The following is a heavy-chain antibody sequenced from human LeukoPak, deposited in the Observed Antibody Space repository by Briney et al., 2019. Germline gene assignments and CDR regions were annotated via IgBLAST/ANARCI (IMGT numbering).Heavy chain of an antibody. J-gene: IGHJ4*02. V-gene: IGHV3-23*01. CDR1: GYSFDSYA. D-gene: IGHD6-13*01. CDR3: AKRYGDSTGWFFDF. Sequence: AGSLTLSCAGYGYSFDSYAMTWVRQAPGKGLEWVSSINGGGDITYYAESVKGRFTVSRDNSKNTLFLQMNSLRAEDTAVFYCAKRYGDSTGWFFDFWGQGSLVTVSS. CDR2: INGGGDIT.